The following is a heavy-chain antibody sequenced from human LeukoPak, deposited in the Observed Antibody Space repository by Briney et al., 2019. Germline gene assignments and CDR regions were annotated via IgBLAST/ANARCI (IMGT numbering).Heavy chain of an antibody. D-gene: IGHD3-10*01. Sequence: GESLKISCKGSGYSFTDCWIAWVRQMPGQGLEWMGLIYPRDSEIRNSPSFQGQVTISADKSINTAYLQWSTLKASDTAIYYCARLSRITMVRGAMDAWGQGTPVTVSS. CDR2: IYPRDSEI. V-gene: IGHV5-51*01. J-gene: IGHJ6*02. CDR3: ARLSRITMVRGAMDA. CDR1: GYSFTDCW.